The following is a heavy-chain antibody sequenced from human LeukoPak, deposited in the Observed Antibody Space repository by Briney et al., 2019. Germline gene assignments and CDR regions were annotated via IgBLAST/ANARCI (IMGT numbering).Heavy chain of an antibody. CDR3: ARVRWGDFDP. CDR1: GDSIISSY. D-gene: IGHD2-21*02. Sequence: PSETLSLTCNVSGDSIISSYWAWLRQPPGKGLEWIGYVYYSGLNNFNPSLKSRVTGSVDTSKSQVSLTLNSVTAADTAIYYCARVRWGDFDPWGQGILVTVSS. V-gene: IGHV4-59*01. CDR2: VYYSGLN. J-gene: IGHJ5*02.